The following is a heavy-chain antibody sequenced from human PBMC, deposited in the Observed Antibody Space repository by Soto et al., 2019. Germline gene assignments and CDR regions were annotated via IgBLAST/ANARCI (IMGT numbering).Heavy chain of an antibody. CDR2: INAGNGNT. Sequence: ASVKVSCKASGYTLPVYAMHWVRQAPGQRLEWMGWINAGNGNTKYSQKFQGRVTITRDTSASTAYMELSSLRSEDTAVYYCARAVAVPADFDYWGQGTLVTVSS. J-gene: IGHJ4*02. CDR1: GYTLPVYA. V-gene: IGHV1-3*01. CDR3: ARAVAVPADFDY. D-gene: IGHD6-19*01.